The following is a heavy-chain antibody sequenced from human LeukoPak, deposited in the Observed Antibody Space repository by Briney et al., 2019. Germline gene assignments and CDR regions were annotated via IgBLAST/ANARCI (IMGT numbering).Heavy chain of an antibody. CDR1: GYTFSTYW. J-gene: IGHJ4*02. D-gene: IGHD2-21*02. CDR2: IYPGDFDT. Sequence: GESLKISCKGSGYTFSTYWIAWVRQMPGKGLEWMGIIYPGDFDTRYSPSFQGQVTISADKSISTVYLQLSSLKASDTAMYYCARTISISSCGGGNCYSDLWGQGTLVTVSS. V-gene: IGHV5-51*01. CDR3: ARTISISSCGGGNCYSDL.